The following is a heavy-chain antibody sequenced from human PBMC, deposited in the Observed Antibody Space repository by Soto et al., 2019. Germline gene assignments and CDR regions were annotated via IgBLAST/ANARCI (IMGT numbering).Heavy chain of an antibody. V-gene: IGHV1-8*01. Sequence: QVQLVQSGAEVKNPGASVKVSCKASGHTFTSYDINWVRQATGQGLEWMGWMNPNSGNTGYAQKYQCRVTMTRNTSISTAYMELSSLRSEDTAVYYCARVGRGYHAYGMDVWGQGTTVTVSS. CDR1: GHTFTSYD. CDR3: ARVGRGYHAYGMDV. J-gene: IGHJ6*02. D-gene: IGHD3-10*01. CDR2: MNPNSGNT.